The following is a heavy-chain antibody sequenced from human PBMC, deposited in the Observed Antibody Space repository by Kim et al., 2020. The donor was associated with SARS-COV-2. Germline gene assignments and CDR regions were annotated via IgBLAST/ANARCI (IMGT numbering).Heavy chain of an antibody. CDR3: ARVGNPFNIAVAGKRNPPSNYYFDY. Sequence: SETLSLTCTVSGGSVSSGSYYWSWIRQPPGKGLEWIGYIYYSGSTNYNPSLKSRVTISVDTSKNQFSLKLSSVTAADTAVYYCARVGNPFNIAVAGKRNPPSNYYFDYWGKGTLVTVSS. CDR2: IYYSGST. V-gene: IGHV4-61*01. CDR1: GGSVSSGSYY. D-gene: IGHD6-19*01. J-gene: IGHJ4*02.